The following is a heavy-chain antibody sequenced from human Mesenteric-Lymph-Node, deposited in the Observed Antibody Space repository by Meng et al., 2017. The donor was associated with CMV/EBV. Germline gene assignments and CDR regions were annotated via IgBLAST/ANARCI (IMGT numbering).Heavy chain of an antibody. CDR1: GFKFSSHE. CDR2: ISSGGSII. V-gene: IGHV3-48*03. Sequence: GESLKISCVVSGFKFSSHEMNWVRQAPGKGLEYISYISSGGSIIYYADFVKGRFTISRDNAKNSLHLQMNSLRTEDMALYYCGKDLGAYGSGSYAIDYWGQGTLVTVSS. J-gene: IGHJ4*02. D-gene: IGHD3-10*01. CDR3: GKDLGAYGSGSYAIDY.